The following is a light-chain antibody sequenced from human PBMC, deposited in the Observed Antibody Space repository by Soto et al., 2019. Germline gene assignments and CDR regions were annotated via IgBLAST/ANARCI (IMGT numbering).Light chain of an antibody. J-gene: IGKJ2*02. V-gene: IGKV3-11*01. Sequence: EVVLTQSPDTLSLSPGETATLSCRASQSVDSYVAWYQQKVGQAPRLLIYDAYTRETGVASRFTGSGSATDFSITITSLEPEDFAVYYCQQRGKWPSTFGQGTQV. CDR3: QQRGKWPST. CDR1: QSVDSY. CDR2: DAY.